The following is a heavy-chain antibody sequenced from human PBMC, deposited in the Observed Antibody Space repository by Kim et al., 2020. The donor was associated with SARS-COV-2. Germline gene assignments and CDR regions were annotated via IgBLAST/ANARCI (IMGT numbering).Heavy chain of an antibody. J-gene: IGHJ6*02. CDR3: AKESYYDFWSGFTTYYYGMDV. Sequence: GGSLRLSCAASGFTFSSYAMSWVRQAPGKGLEWVSAISGSGGSTYYADSVKGRFTISRDNSKNTLYLQMNSLRAEDTAVYYCAKESYYDFWSGFTTYYYGMDVWGQGTTVTVSS. CDR2: ISGSGGST. CDR1: GFTFSSYA. D-gene: IGHD3-3*01. V-gene: IGHV3-23*01.